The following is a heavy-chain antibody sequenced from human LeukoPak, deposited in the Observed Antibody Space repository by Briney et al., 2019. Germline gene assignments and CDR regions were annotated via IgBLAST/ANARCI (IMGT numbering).Heavy chain of an antibody. CDR2: INDDGSGR. CDR1: GLSLNSLW. D-gene: IGHD6-19*01. Sequence: PGGSLRLSCAVSGLSLNSLWMHWVRQAPGQGLMWVSRINDDGSGRNYADSVKGRFTISRDNAKNTLYLQMNSLRDEDTAIYYCARAQAVAGTGGFDPWGQGTLVTVSS. V-gene: IGHV3-74*01. CDR3: ARAQAVAGTGGFDP. J-gene: IGHJ5*02.